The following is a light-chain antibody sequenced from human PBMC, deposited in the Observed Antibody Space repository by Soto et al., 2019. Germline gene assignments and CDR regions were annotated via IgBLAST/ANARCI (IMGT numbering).Light chain of an antibody. CDR2: KAS. V-gene: IGKV1-5*03. J-gene: IGKJ2*01. CDR3: QQYDSYPMYA. Sequence: DIQMTQSPSTLSASVGDRVTITCRASQSISSWLAWYQQKPGKAPYLLIYKASSLQSGVPSRFSGSGSGTEFSLTSSRLQPDDFATYSCQQYDSYPMYAFGQGTKLEIK. CDR1: QSISSW.